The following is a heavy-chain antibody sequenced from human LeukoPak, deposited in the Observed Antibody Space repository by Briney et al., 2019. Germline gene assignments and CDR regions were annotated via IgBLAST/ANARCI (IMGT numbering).Heavy chain of an antibody. CDR1: GGSFSAYY. CDR2: INHSGST. J-gene: IGHJ4*02. CDR3: GRGQRIAMTD. Sequence: SETLSLTCAVYGGSFSAYYWSWIRQPPGKGLEWIVGINHSGSTNSNPSLKSLAAISVDTSRNPLFLRRSPVTAADTAFYYWGRGQRIAMTDWGQGTLVTVS. V-gene: IGHV4-34*01. D-gene: IGHD3-22*01.